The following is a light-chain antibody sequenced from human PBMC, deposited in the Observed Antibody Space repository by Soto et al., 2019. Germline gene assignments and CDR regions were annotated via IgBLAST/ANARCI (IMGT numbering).Light chain of an antibody. V-gene: IGKV2D-29*01. CDR2: EVS. Sequence: DIVMTQTPLSLSVTPGQPASISCKSSQSLLHSAGKTYLYWYLQKPGQHPQLLIYEVSNRFYGVPDRFRGSGSGTDFTLKISRVEAEDVGVYSCMQSIQLPLFTFGPGTKVEIK. J-gene: IGKJ3*01. CDR3: MQSIQLPLFT. CDR1: QSLLHSAGKTY.